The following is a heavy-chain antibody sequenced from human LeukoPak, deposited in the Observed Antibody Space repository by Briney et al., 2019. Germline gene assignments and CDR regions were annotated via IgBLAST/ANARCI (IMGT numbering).Heavy chain of an antibody. D-gene: IGHD3-10*01. CDR2: ISGGSTST. Sequence: GGFSTTSCIASGFTVADHVVSWGRQAPGKGLEWVSAISGGSTSTYYADSVKGRFTVSRDNSKNTLYLQMNSLRAEDTAVYYCAKELCFVNSYYFDYWGE. V-gene: IGHV3-23*01. J-gene: IGHJ4*02. CDR3: AKELCFVNSYYFDY. CDR1: GFTVADHV.